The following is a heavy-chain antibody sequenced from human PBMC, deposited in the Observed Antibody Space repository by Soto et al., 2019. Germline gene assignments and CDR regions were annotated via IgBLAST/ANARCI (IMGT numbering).Heavy chain of an antibody. J-gene: IGHJ6*02. CDR1: GYTFTSYG. CDR3: ARGARYGSGSGPFSYYYGMDV. V-gene: IGHV1-18*01. D-gene: IGHD3-10*01. Sequence: QVQLVQSGAEVKKPGASVKVSCKASGYTFTSYGISWVRQAPGQGLEWMGWISAYNGNTNYAQKLQGRVTMTTDTSTSTAYMELRSLRSDDTAVYYCARGARYGSGSGPFSYYYGMDVWGQGTTVTVSS. CDR2: ISAYNGNT.